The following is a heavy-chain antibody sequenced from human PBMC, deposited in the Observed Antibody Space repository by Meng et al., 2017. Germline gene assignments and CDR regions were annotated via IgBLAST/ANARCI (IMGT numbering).Heavy chain of an antibody. CDR2: INGYSGIT. V-gene: IGHV1-18*01. CDR1: GYSLSQDG. J-gene: IGHJ4*02. CDR3: ATRANSSFNC. D-gene: IGHD2-8*01. Sequence: GPVVEFGALVTDLGASGKVSGDTSGYSLSQDGFAWVRQALEQGLEWLRWINGYSGITNYAQKFQIRVTMTTDTSTITGYMELTSLTSDDTAAYHCATRANSSFNCWGQGTLVTVSS.